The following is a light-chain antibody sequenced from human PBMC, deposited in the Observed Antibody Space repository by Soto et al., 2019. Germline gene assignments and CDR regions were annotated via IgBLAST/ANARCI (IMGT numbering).Light chain of an antibody. CDR2: GAS. CDR1: QSVSSSY. J-gene: IGKJ2*01. V-gene: IGKV3-20*01. Sequence: EIVLTQSPGTLSLSPGEGATLSCRASQSVSSSYLAWYQQKPGQAPRLLIYGASSRAAGIPDRFSGSGSGTDFTLTISRLETEDFAVYSCQQYGSSPPTFGQGTKLEIK. CDR3: QQYGSSPPT.